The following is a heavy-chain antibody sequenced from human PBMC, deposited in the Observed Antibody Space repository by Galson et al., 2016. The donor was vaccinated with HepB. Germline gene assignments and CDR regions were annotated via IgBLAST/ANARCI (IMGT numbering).Heavy chain of an antibody. D-gene: IGHD4-23*01. Sequence: PALVKPTQTLTLTCTFSGFSLSTSGVGVGRIRQPPGRALEWLALIFWNDDKRYSPSLKSRLTITKDTSKNHVVLTVTNMDPVDTATYYCARFGTEITPGGPFDSWGQGTLVTVSS. CDR2: IFWNDDK. J-gene: IGHJ4*02. CDR3: ARFGTEITPGGPFDS. CDR1: GFSLSTSGVG. V-gene: IGHV2-5*01.